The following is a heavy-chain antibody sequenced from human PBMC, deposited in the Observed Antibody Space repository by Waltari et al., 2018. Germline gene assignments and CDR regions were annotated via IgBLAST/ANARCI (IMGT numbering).Heavy chain of an antibody. D-gene: IGHD2-15*01. V-gene: IGHV4-4*02. J-gene: IGHJ4*02. Sequence: HLEELGPGLVRPSGTLSLICAGSGDSMSDTDCWSGVRQAPGKGLNWRGQVRGHRRTNYNPSFASRVTVALDTSSAQFSLKVTSATAADTAVYYCARDRGRGLYLDSWGQGIRVTVTP. CDR1: GDSMSDTDC. CDR2: VRGHRRT. CDR3: ARDRGRGLYLDS.